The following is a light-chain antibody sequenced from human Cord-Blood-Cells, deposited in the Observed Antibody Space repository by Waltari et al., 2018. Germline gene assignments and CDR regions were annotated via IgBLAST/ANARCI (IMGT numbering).Light chain of an antibody. V-gene: IGKV3-15*01. Sequence: EIVMTQSPATLSVSPGERAHLSCRASQSVSSHLAWYQQKPGQAPRLLLYGASTRATGIPAVFSGSGSGTECTLTIISLQSEDFAIYYCQQFNNLPPAITFGPGTKVDIK. CDR2: GAS. CDR3: QQFNNLPPAIT. CDR1: QSVSSH. J-gene: IGKJ3*01.